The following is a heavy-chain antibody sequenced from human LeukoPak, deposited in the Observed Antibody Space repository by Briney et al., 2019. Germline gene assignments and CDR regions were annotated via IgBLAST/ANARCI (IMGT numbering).Heavy chain of an antibody. J-gene: IGHJ3*02. CDR3: ARDRGIAAVPNDAFDI. V-gene: IGHV1-46*01. CDR2: INHSGGST. Sequence: DSVKVSCKASGYTFTSYYMHWVRQAPGQGLEWMGIINHSGGSTSYAQKFQGRVTMTRETSTSTVYMELSSLRSEDTAVYYCARDRGIAAVPNDAFDIWGQGTMVTVSS. CDR1: GYTFTSYY. D-gene: IGHD6-13*01.